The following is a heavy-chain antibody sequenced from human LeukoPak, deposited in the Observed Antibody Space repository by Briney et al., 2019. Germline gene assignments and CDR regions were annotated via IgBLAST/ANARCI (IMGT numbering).Heavy chain of an antibody. Sequence: GASVKVSCKASGYTFTSYGISWVRQAPGQGLEWMGWISAYNGNTNYAQKLQGRVTMTTDTSTSTAYMELRSLRSDDTAVYYCASNLGYTGYYYYYMDVWGKGTTVTVSS. V-gene: IGHV1-18*01. CDR2: ISAYNGNT. J-gene: IGHJ6*03. D-gene: IGHD6-13*01. CDR3: ASNLGYTGYYYYYMDV. CDR1: GYTFTSYG.